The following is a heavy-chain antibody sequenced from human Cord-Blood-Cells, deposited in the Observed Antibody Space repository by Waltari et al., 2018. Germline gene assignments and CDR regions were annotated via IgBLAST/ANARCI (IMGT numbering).Heavy chain of an antibody. CDR2: IIPILGIA. J-gene: IGHJ4*02. Sequence: QVQLVQSGAEVKKPGSSVKVSCKASGGTFSSYAISWVRQAPGQGLEWMGRIIPILGIANYAQKFQGRVTVTADKSTSTAYMELSSLIAEDTAVYYCASRGELGIVTDSAFDYWGQGTLVTVSS. CDR3: ASRGELGIVTDSAFDY. V-gene: IGHV1-69*09. CDR1: GGTFSSYA. D-gene: IGHD7-27*01.